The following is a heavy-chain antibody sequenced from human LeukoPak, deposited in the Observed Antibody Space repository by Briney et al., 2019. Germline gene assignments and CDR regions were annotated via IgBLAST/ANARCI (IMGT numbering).Heavy chain of an antibody. CDR1: GGSFSGYY. CDR2: INHSGST. CDR3: ATEFEFKGAVDY. J-gene: IGHJ4*02. Sequence: SETLSLTCAVYGGSFSGYYWSWIRQPPGKGLEWIGEINHSGSTNYNPSLKSRVTISVDTSKNQFSLKLSSVTAEDTAVYYCATEFEFKGAVDYWGQGTLVTVSS. V-gene: IGHV4-34*01.